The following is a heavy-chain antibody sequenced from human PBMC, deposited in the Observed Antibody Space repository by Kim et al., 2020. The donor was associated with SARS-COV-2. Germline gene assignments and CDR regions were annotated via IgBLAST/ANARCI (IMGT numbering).Heavy chain of an antibody. V-gene: IGHV3-23*01. CDR2: ISGSGGST. J-gene: IGHJ4*02. CDR3: AKDTGAITIFGVVIIGYFDY. D-gene: IGHD3-3*01. CDR1: GFTFSSYA. Sequence: GGSLRLSCAASGFTFSSYAMSWVRQAPGKGLEWVSAISGSGGSTYYADSVKGRFTISRDNSKNTLYLQMNSLRAEDTAVYYCAKDTGAITIFGVVIIGYFDYWGQGTLVTVSS.